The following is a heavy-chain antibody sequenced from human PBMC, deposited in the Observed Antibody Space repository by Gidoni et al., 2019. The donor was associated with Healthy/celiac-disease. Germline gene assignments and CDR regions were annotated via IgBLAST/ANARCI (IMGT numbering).Heavy chain of an antibody. Sequence: FSSYWMHWVRQAPGKGLVWVSRINSDGSSTSYADSVKGRFTISRDNAKNTLYLQMNSLRAEDTAVYYCARGSIAVAGTVGGFDPWGQGTLVTVSS. J-gene: IGHJ5*02. CDR2: INSDGSST. V-gene: IGHV3-74*01. CDR1: FSSYW. CDR3: ARGSIAVAGTVGGFDP. D-gene: IGHD6-19*01.